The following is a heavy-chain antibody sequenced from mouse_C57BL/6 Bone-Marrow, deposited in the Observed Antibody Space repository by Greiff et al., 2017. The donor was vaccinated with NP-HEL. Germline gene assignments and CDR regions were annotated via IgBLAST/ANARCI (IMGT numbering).Heavy chain of an antibody. Sequence: QVQLQQSGPELVRPGASVKISCKAPGYTFTSHWMQWVRQRPGQGLEWIGEIFPGSGSTYYNEKFKGKATLTVDPSSSTAYMQLSSLTSEDSAVYFCARSAAQATSAWFAYWGQGTLVTVSA. J-gene: IGHJ3*01. V-gene: IGHV1-56*01. CDR1: GYTFTSHW. CDR2: IFPGSGST. D-gene: IGHD3-2*02. CDR3: ARSAAQATSAWFAY.